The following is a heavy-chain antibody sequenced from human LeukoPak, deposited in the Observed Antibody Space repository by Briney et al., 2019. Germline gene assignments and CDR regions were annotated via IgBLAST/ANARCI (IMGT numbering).Heavy chain of an antibody. V-gene: IGHV1-2*06. CDR1: GYTFTVYY. J-gene: IGHJ4*02. D-gene: IGHD2-8*02. Sequence: ASVKVSFKASGYTFTVYYIHWVRQAPGQGREWMGRINPNSGGTNFAQRLQGRVTMTSDTSISTAHMELSRLRSDGTAVYFRAREAGGTGTYYFDYWGQGTLVTVSS. CDR3: AREAGGTGTYYFDY. CDR2: INPNSGGT.